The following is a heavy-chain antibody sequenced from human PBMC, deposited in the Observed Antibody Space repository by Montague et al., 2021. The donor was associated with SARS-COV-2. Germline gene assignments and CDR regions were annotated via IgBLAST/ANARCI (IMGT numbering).Heavy chain of an antibody. Sequence: SETLSLTCSVSGDSITNHYWSWIRQPAGRGLEWIGRMHFTGTTNFSPFFSSRLTMSADTSKNQFSLKLTSVTAADTAIYFCARYRFDFGAGRQGTIDFWGQGTLVTVSS. D-gene: IGHD3-10*01. J-gene: IGHJ4*02. CDR1: GDSITNHY. CDR2: MHFTGTT. V-gene: IGHV4-4*07. CDR3: ARYRFDFGAGRQGTIDF.